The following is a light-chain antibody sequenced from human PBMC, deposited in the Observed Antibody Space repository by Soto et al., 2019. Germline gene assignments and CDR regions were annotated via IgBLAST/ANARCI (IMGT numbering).Light chain of an antibody. CDR2: GAS. J-gene: IGKJ2*01. Sequence: EIVMTQSPATLSVSPGERATLSCRASQSVSSNLAWYQQKPGQAPRLLIYGASTRATGIPDRFSGSGSGTDFTLPISRLEPEDFAVYYCQQYGSPPYTFGQGTKLEIK. CDR3: QQYGSPPYT. V-gene: IGKV3-20*01. CDR1: QSVSSN.